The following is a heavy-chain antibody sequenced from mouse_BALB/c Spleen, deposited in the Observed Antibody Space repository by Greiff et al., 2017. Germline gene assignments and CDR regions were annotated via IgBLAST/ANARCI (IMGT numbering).Heavy chain of an antibody. Sequence: VQLQQSGPSLVQPSQSLSITCTVSGFSLTSYGVHWVRQSPGKGLEWLGVIWRGGSTDYNAAFMSRLSITKDNSKSQVFFKMNSLQADDTAIYYCAKKGDGYWGRNAMDYWGQGTSVTVSS. J-gene: IGHJ4*01. CDR2: IWRGGST. CDR3: AKKGDGYWGRNAMDY. CDR1: GFSLTSYG. D-gene: IGHD2-3*01. V-gene: IGHV2-5-1*01.